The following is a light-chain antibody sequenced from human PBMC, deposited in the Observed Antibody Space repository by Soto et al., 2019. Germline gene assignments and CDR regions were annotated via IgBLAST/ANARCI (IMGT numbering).Light chain of an antibody. CDR1: EGISRW. V-gene: IGKV1-12*01. CDR2: ASS. Sequence: DINMTQSPFSVSASVGYTVSVTCRSTEGISRWLAWYQQKPVKSSRLLIYASSSLQNGVPPMFSGTYSGTRFSLTITSLQTGDSAIYFCQQTRHFPLTFGEGTKAYIK. J-gene: IGKJ4*02. CDR3: QQTRHFPLT.